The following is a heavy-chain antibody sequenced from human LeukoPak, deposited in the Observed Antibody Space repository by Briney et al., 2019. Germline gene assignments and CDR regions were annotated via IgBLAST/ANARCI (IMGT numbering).Heavy chain of an antibody. CDR3: AKLASPLMGVRGPNDAFDI. CDR2: ISWNSGSI. Sequence: PGGSLRLSCAASGFTFDDYAMHWVRQAPGKGLEWVSGISWNSGSIGYADSVKGRFTISRDNAKNSLYLQMNSLRAEDMALYYCAKLASPLMGVRGPNDAFDIWGQGTMVTVSS. D-gene: IGHD3-10*01. J-gene: IGHJ3*02. CDR1: GFTFDDYA. V-gene: IGHV3-9*03.